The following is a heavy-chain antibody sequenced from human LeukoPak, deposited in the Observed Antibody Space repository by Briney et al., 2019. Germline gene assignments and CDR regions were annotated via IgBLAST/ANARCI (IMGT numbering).Heavy chain of an antibody. D-gene: IGHD3-16*02. CDR2: IYTSGST. CDR3: ARDLIVRTPWFDP. CDR1: GGSISSGSYY. V-gene: IGHV4-61*02. Sequence: SSETLSLTCTFSGGSISSGSYYWSWIRQPVGKGLEWIGRIYTSGSTNYNPSLKSRVTISVDTSKNQFSLKLNSVTAADTAVYYCARDLIVRTPWFDPWGQGTLVTVSS. J-gene: IGHJ5*02.